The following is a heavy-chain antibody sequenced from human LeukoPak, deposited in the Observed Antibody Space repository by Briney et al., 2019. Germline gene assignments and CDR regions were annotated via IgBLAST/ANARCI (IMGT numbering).Heavy chain of an antibody. D-gene: IGHD2-15*01. V-gene: IGHV3-48*01. J-gene: IGHJ4*02. CDR2: ISSSSNTI. CDR1: GFTFSGYS. CDR3: ARDPEDIDY. Sequence: GGSLRLSCAASGFTFSGYSMNWVRQAPGKGLEWVSYISSSSNTIHYADSVKGRFTISRDNAKNSLYLQMNSLRAEDTAVYYCARDPEDIDYWGQGTLVTVSS.